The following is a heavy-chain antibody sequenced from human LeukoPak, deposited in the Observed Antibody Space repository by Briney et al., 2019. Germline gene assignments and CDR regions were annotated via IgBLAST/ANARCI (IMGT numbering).Heavy chain of an antibody. CDR2: IIPIFGTA. D-gene: IGHD3-16*01. CDR1: GYTFTSYG. J-gene: IGHJ6*03. V-gene: IGHV1-69*13. CDR3: AREPLRYYYMDV. Sequence: ASVKVSCKASGYTFTSYGISWVRQAPGQGLEWMGGIIPIFGTANYAQKFQGRVTITADESTSTAYMELSSLRCEDTAVYYCAREPLRYYYMDVWGKGTTVTISS.